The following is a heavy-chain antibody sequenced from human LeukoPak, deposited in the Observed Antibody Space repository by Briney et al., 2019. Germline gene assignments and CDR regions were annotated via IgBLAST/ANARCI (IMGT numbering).Heavy chain of an antibody. Sequence: GESLKISCKGSGYSFTSNWSGWVRQMPGKGLEWMGIIYPVDSETTYSPSFKGQVTISADKSITTAYLQWDSLKASDTAMYYCARHPWGIKVADYWGQGTLVTVSS. CDR3: ARHPWGIKVADY. CDR2: IYPVDSET. CDR1: GYSFTSNW. D-gene: IGHD3-16*01. J-gene: IGHJ4*02. V-gene: IGHV5-51*01.